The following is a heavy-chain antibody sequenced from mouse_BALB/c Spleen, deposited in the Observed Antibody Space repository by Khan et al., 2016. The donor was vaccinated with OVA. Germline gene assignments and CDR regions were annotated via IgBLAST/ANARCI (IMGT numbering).Heavy chain of an antibody. CDR1: GFSLTSYG. D-gene: IGHD2-3*01. CDR3: AKHDYVMDY. J-gene: IGHJ4*01. Sequence: QVQLKQSGPSLVQPSQSLSITCTVSGFSLTSYGVHWVRQSPGKGLEWLGLIWRGGSTDYNAAFMSRLNITKDNSKNQVFLNMNNLQPDDTAIYYCAKHDYVMDYWGQGTSVTVSS. CDR2: IWRGGST. V-gene: IGHV2-5-1*01.